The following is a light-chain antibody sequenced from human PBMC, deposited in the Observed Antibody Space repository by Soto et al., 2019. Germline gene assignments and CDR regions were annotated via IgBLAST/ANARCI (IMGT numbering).Light chain of an antibody. J-gene: IGLJ2*01. CDR2: NSN. CDR3: ATWDDSLSAVV. Sequence: QAVVTQPPSASGTPGQRVTISCSGSSSNIGRNYVFWFQQLPGRAPKLLIYNSNQRPSGVPDRFSGSKSGTSASLAISGLRSGDEADYYCATWDDSLSAVVFGGGTKLTVL. V-gene: IGLV1-47*01. CDR1: SSNIGRNY.